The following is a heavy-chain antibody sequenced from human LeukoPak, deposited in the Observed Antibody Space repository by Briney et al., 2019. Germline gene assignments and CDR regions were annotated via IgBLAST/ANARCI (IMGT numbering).Heavy chain of an antibody. CDR2: INPKSGGT. CDR3: ARENTVSLNWFGP. V-gene: IGHV1-2*06. CDR1: GYTFTGYY. J-gene: IGHJ5*02. Sequence: ASVKVSCKASGYTFTGYYMHWVRQAPGQGLEWMGRINPKSGGTNYAKKFQGRVTTTRDTSISTAYMELSRLTSDDTAVYYCARENTVSLNWFGPWGQGTLVTVSP. D-gene: IGHD4-17*01.